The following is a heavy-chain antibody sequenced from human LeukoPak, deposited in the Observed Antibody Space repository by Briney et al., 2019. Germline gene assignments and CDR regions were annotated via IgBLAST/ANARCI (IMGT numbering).Heavy chain of an antibody. CDR1: GGSISSGSYY. V-gene: IGHV4-61*02. CDR3: ARGPYIVVVPAANSWFDP. Sequence: SQTLSLTCTVSGGSISSGSYYWSWIRQPAGKGLEWIGRIYTSGSTNYNPSLKSRVTISVDTSMNQFSLKLSSVTAADTAVYYCARGPYIVVVPAANSWFDPWGQGTLVTVSS. J-gene: IGHJ5*02. CDR2: IYTSGST. D-gene: IGHD2-2*01.